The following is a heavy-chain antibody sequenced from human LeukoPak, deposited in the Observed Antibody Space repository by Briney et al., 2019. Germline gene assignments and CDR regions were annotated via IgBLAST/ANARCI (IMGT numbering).Heavy chain of an antibody. CDR1: GVSISSYY. CDR2: IYYSGST. J-gene: IGHJ3*02. D-gene: IGHD2-15*01. V-gene: IGHV4-59*12. Sequence: TSETLSLTCTVSGVSISSYYWSWIRQPPGKGLEWIGYIYYSGSTNYNPSLKSRVTISVDTSKNQFSLKLSSVTAADTAVYYCAREDGVADIWGQGTMVTVSS. CDR3: AREDGVADI.